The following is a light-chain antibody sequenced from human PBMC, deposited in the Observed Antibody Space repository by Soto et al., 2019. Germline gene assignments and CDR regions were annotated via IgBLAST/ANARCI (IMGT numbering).Light chain of an antibody. J-gene: IGKJ2*01. CDR2: GAS. CDR1: QSVSSN. CDR3: QQYNHFPAYS. Sequence: EIVMTQSPATLSVPPGERATLSCRSSQSVSSNLAWYQQKPGQAPRLLIYGASTRATGIQARFSGSGSGTDFTLAISSLQSEDFAVSYCQQYNHFPAYSFGLGTTLDIK. V-gene: IGKV3-15*01.